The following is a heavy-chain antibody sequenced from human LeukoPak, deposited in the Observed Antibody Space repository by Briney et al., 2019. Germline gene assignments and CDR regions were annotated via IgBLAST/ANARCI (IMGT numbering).Heavy chain of an antibody. Sequence: PSETLSLTCTVSGGSISSYYWSWIRQPPGKGLEWIGYIYHSGSTSYNPSLKSRVTISVDTSKKQFSLKLSSVTAADTAFYYCARYIVSYPHDAFDIWGQGTMVTVSS. V-gene: IGHV4-59*01. J-gene: IGHJ3*02. CDR2: IYHSGST. CDR1: GGSISSYY. CDR3: ARYIVSYPHDAFDI. D-gene: IGHD1-26*01.